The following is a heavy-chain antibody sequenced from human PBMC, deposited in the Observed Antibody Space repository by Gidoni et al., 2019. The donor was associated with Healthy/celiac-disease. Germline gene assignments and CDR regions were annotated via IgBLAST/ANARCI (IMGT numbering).Heavy chain of an antibody. Sequence: GSTYYADSVKGRFTISRDNSKNTLYLQMNSLRAEDTAVYYCANWAARRSYYFDYWGQGTLVTVSS. J-gene: IGHJ4*02. V-gene: IGHV3-23*01. D-gene: IGHD6-6*01. CDR3: ANWAARRSYYFDY. CDR2: GST.